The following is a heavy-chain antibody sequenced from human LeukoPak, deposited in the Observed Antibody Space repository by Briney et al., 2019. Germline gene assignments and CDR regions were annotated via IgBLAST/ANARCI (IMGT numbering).Heavy chain of an antibody. Sequence: ASVKVSCKASGYTFTSYGISWVRQAPGQGLEWMGWISAYNGNTNYAQKLQGRVTMTTDTSTSTAYMELRSLRSDDTAVYYCARAPLWFGELLDFYFDYWGQGTLVTVSS. CDR2: ISAYNGNT. CDR3: ARAPLWFGELLDFYFDY. J-gene: IGHJ4*02. D-gene: IGHD3-10*01. V-gene: IGHV1-18*01. CDR1: GYTFTSYG.